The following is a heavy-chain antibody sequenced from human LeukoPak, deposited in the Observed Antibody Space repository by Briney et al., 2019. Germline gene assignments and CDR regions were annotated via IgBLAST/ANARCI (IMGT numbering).Heavy chain of an antibody. Sequence: GGSLRLSCAASGFTFSSYWMHWVRQAPGKGLEWVSSISGSGGSTNYADSVKGRFTISRDNSKNTLYLQMNSLRAEDTAVYYCAKDHRTSSWPFDYWGQGTLVTVSS. V-gene: IGHV3-23*01. D-gene: IGHD2-2*01. J-gene: IGHJ4*02. CDR1: GFTFSSYW. CDR3: AKDHRTSSWPFDY. CDR2: ISGSGGST.